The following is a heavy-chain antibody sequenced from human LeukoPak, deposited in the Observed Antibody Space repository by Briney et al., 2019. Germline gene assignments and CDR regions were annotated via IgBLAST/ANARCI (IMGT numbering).Heavy chain of an antibody. CDR1: GFTFSSYS. J-gene: IGHJ4*02. CDR2: ISSSSSYI. Sequence: GGSLRLSCAASGFTFSSYSINWVRQAPGKGLEWVSSISSSSSYIYYADSVRGRFTISRDNAKSSLYPQMNSLRAEDTAVYYCARGYYYDSSGFDYWGQGTLVTVSS. V-gene: IGHV3-21*04. CDR3: ARGYYYDSSGFDY. D-gene: IGHD3-22*01.